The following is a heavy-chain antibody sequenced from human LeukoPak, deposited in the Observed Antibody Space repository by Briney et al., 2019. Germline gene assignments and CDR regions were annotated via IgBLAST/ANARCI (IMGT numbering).Heavy chain of an antibody. V-gene: IGHV4-59*01. J-gene: IGHJ2*01. Sequence: SETLSLTCTVSGGSISSYYWSWIRQPPGKGLEGIGYIYYSGSTNYNSSFKSRVTISIDTSKNQFSLRLSSVTAADTAVYYCAREEHYRRYFALWGRGTLVTVSS. CDR2: IYYSGST. D-gene: IGHD3-16*02. CDR3: AREEHYRRYFAL. CDR1: GGSISSYY.